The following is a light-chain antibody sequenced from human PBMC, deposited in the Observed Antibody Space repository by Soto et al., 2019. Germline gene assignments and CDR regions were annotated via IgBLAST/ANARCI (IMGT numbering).Light chain of an antibody. CDR1: SSDVGGYNY. CDR2: DVS. CDR3: SSYTSSSTLLYV. Sequence: QYALTQPASVSGSPGQSITISCTGTSSDVGGYNYVSWYQQHPGKAPKLMIYDVSKRPSGVSNRFSGSKSGNTASLTISGLQAEDEADCYCSSYTSSSTLLYVFGTGTKVTVL. V-gene: IGLV2-14*01. J-gene: IGLJ1*01.